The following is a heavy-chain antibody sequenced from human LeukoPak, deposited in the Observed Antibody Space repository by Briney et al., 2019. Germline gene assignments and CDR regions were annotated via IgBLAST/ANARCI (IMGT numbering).Heavy chain of an antibody. V-gene: IGHV3-66*02. CDR3: ARDSVDTAMIDY. J-gene: IGHJ4*02. CDR2: IYSGGST. CDR1: GFTVSSNY. D-gene: IGHD5-18*01. Sequence: GGSLRLSCAASGFTVSSNYISWVRQAPGKGLEWVSVIYSGGSTYYADSVKGRFTISRDNSKNTLYLQMNSLRAEDTAVYYCARDSVDTAMIDYWGQGTLVTVSS.